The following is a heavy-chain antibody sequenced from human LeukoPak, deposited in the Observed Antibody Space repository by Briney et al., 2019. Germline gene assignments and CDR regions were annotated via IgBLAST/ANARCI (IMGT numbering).Heavy chain of an antibody. CDR2: ITSSGAYI. V-gene: IGHV3-21*01. D-gene: IGHD1-26*01. CDR1: VFTFNYYN. CDR3: ARDPYSGNYGNYYYYYMDV. J-gene: IGHJ6*03. Sequence: GGSLRLSCAASVFTFNYYNMNWVRQAPGKALEWVSSITSSGAYIFYADTVRGRFTISRDNAKASLYLQMNSLGPEDTAVYYCARDPYSGNYGNYYYYYMDVWGKGTTVTISS.